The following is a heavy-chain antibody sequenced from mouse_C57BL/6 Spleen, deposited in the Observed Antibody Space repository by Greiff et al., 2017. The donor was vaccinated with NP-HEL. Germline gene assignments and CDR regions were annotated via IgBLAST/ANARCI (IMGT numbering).Heavy chain of an antibody. V-gene: IGHV5-12*01. J-gene: IGHJ2*01. CDR1: GFTFSDYY. CDR3: ARRDYDYDYFDY. CDR2: ISNGGGST. D-gene: IGHD2-4*01. Sequence: DVMLVESGGGLVQPGGSLKLSCAASGFTFSDYYMYWVRQTPEKRLEWVAYISNGGGSTYYPDPVKGRFPISRDNAKNTLYRQMGRLKSEDTAMYYCARRDYDYDYFDYWGQGTTLTVSS.